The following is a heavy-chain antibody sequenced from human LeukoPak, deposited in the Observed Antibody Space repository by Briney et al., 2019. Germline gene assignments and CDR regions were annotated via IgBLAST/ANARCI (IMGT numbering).Heavy chain of an antibody. CDR2: MNPNSGNT. J-gene: IGHJ4*02. Sequence: ASVKVSCKASGYTFTSYDINWVRQATGQGLEWMGWMNPNSGNTGYAQKFQGRVTMTRNTSISTAYMELSSLRSEDTAVYYYARGRRIVGATAQYYFDYWGQGTPVTVSS. CDR3: ARGRRIVGATAQYYFDY. CDR1: GYTFTSYD. D-gene: IGHD1-26*01. V-gene: IGHV1-8*01.